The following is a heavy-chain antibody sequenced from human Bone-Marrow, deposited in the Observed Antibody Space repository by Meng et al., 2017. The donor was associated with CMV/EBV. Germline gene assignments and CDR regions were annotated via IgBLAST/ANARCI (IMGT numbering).Heavy chain of an antibody. V-gene: IGHV1-46*01. CDR3: AREWDYCSSTSCYTGINYYGMDV. CDR1: GGTFSSYA. Sequence: ASVKVSCKASGGTFSSYAISWVRQAPGQGLEWMGIINPSGGSTSYAQKFQGRVTMTRDTSTSTVYMELSSLRSEDTAVYYCAREWDYCSSTSCYTGINYYGMDVWGQGTTVTVSS. J-gene: IGHJ6*02. CDR2: INPSGGST. D-gene: IGHD2-2*02.